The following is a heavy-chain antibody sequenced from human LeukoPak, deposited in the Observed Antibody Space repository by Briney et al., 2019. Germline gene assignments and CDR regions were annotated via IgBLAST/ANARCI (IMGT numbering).Heavy chain of an antibody. CDR1: GFTFSTCA. Sequence: PGGSLRLSCAASGFTFSTCAMSWVRQAPGKGLEWVSAISGSDDNTYYADSVKGRFTISRDNSKNTLYLQMNSLRAEDTAVYYCAKDRSSGDLVRYFDYWGQGTLVTVSS. D-gene: IGHD7-27*01. J-gene: IGHJ4*02. V-gene: IGHV3-23*01. CDR3: AKDRSSGDLVRYFDY. CDR2: ISGSDDNT.